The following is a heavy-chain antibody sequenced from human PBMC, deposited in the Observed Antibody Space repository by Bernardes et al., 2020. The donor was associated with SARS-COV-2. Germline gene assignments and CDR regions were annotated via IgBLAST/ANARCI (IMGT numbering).Heavy chain of an antibody. D-gene: IGHD3-16*01. CDR2: ISGSGGPT. V-gene: IGHV3-23*01. CDR1: GFTLRFSTYV. CDR3: AKSPLGGSKPTLFDY. Sequence: GGSLRLSCTASGFTLRFSTYVMSWVRQPPGKGLEWVSSISGSGGPTDYAESVKGRVTISRDNSQNTLYLQMNSLRAEDTAVYYCAKSPLGGSKPTLFDYWGQGTLVTVSS. J-gene: IGHJ4*02.